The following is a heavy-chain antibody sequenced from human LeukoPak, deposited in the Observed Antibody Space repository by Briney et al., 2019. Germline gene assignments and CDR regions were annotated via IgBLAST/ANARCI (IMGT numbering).Heavy chain of an antibody. CDR1: GYTFTSYV. J-gene: IGHJ4*02. Sequence: ASVKVSCKASGYTFTSYVINWVRQAPGQGLEWMGWISTYNGNTNYAQELQGRVTMTTNTSTTTGYMKLRSLRSDDTAMYSCAREGPYGDYSEYWGQGTLVTVSS. CDR3: AREGPYGDYSEY. CDR2: ISTYNGNT. D-gene: IGHD4-17*01. V-gene: IGHV1-18*01.